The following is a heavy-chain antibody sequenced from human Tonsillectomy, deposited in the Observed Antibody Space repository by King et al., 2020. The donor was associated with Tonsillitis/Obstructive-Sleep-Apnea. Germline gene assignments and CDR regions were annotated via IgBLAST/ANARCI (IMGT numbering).Heavy chain of an antibody. D-gene: IGHD5-12*01. V-gene: IGHV5-10-1*01. CDR1: GYSFASYW. J-gene: IGHJ3*02. Sequence: LQLVQSGAEVKEPGESLRISCNGSGYSFASYWINWVRQMPGKGLEWMGKIDPSDSYANYSPSFQGHVTFSVDKSISTAHLQWSSLRASDNAMYYCARGGIGYDFAFDIWGQGTMVTVSS. CDR3: ARGGIGYDFAFDI. CDR2: IDPSDSYA.